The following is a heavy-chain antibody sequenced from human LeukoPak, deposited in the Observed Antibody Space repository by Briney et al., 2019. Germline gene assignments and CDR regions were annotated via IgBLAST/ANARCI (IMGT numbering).Heavy chain of an antibody. V-gene: IGHV1-2*04. CDR3: ARGAPDIVVVPAAASGMDV. CDR1: GYTFTGYY. Sequence: ASVKVSCKASGYTFTGYYLHWERQAPGPWLEWMGWINPNSGGTNYAQKFQGWVTMTRDTSISTAYMELSRLRSDDTAVYYCARGAPDIVVVPAAASGMDVWGQGTTVTVSS. J-gene: IGHJ6*02. D-gene: IGHD2-2*01. CDR2: INPNSGGT.